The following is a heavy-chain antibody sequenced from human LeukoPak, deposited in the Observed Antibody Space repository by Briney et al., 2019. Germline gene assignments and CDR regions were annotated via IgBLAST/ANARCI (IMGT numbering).Heavy chain of an antibody. CDR3: ARDGMVVTAMDSFDY. CDR2: INPSGGST. Sequence: GASVKVSCKASGYTFTSYYMNWVRQAPGQGLEWMGIINPSGGSTSYAQKFQGRVTMTRDTSTSTVYMELSSLRSEDTAVYYCARDGMVVTAMDSFDYWGQGTLVTVSS. J-gene: IGHJ4*02. CDR1: GYTFTSYY. V-gene: IGHV1-46*01. D-gene: IGHD2-21*02.